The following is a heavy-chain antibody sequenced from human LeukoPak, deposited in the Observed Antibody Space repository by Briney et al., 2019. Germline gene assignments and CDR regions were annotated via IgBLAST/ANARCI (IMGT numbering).Heavy chain of an antibody. CDR1: GFTVSSNY. V-gene: IGHV3-66*01. CDR3: ARENTMIVVVTSDAFDI. J-gene: IGHJ3*02. Sequence: PGGSLRLSCAASGFTVSSNYMSWVRQAPGKGLEWVSAIYTGGSTYYAGSVKGRFTISRDNSKNTLYLQMNSLRAEDTAVYYCARENTMIVVVTSDAFDIWGQGTMVTVSS. CDR2: IYTGGST. D-gene: IGHD3-22*01.